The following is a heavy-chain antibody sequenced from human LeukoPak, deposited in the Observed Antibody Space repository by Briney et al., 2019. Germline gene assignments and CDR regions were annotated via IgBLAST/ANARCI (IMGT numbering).Heavy chain of an antibody. J-gene: IGHJ4*02. D-gene: IGHD3-22*01. Sequence: GGSLRLSCAASGFTFSSYWMSWVRQAPGKGLEWVAKIKQDGSEKYYVDSVKGRFTISRDNAKNSLYLQMNSLRAEDTAVYYWARVAGHGSRITMIVVVANTDYWGQGTLVTVSS. CDR3: ARVAGHGSRITMIVVVANTDY. CDR1: GFTFSSYW. V-gene: IGHV3-7*01. CDR2: IKQDGSEK.